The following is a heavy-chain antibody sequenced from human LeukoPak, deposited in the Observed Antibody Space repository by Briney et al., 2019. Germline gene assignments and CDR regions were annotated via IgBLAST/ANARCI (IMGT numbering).Heavy chain of an antibody. Sequence: ASVKVSCKASGGTFSSYAISWVRQAPGQGLEWMGRIIPILGIANYAQKFQGRVTMTEDTSTDTAYMELSSLRSEDTAVYYCALGSTVTAVLFDYWGQGTLVTVSS. V-gene: IGHV1-69*04. D-gene: IGHD4-17*01. CDR1: GGTFSSYA. CDR2: IIPILGIA. J-gene: IGHJ4*02. CDR3: ALGSTVTAVLFDY.